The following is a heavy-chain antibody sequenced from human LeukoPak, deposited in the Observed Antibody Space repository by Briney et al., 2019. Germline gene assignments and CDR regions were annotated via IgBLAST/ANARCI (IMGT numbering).Heavy chain of an antibody. CDR1: GGSISSYY. J-gene: IGHJ5*02. D-gene: IGHD3-22*01. Sequence: SETLSLTCTVSGGSISSYYWSWIRQPAGKGLEWIGRIYTSGSTNYNPSLKSRVTMSVDTSKNQFSLKLSSVTAADTAVYYCARENKDYYYDSSGYYPRKGDWFDPWGQGTLVTVSS. CDR2: IYTSGST. V-gene: IGHV4-4*07. CDR3: ARENKDYYYDSSGYYPRKGDWFDP.